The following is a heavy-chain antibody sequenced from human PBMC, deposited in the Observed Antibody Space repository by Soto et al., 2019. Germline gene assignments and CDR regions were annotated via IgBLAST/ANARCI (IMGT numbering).Heavy chain of an antibody. J-gene: IGHJ5*02. CDR3: ARHHGPTTSENWFDP. CDR1: GYTFFTYD. D-gene: IGHD5-12*01. V-gene: IGHV1-18*01. CDR2: ISTYSGDT. Sequence: ASVKVSCKASGYTFFTYDISWVRQAPGQGLEWMGWISTYSGDTKYAQKFQGRVTMTTDTSTTTAYLELRSLRSDDTAVYYCARHHGPTTSENWFDPWGQGTLVSVSS.